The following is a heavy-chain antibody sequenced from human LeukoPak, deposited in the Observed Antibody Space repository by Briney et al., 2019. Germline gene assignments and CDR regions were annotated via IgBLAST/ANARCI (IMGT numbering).Heavy chain of an antibody. Sequence: GGSLRLSCAASGFTFSNAWMSWVRQAPGKGLEWVGRIKSKTDGGTTDYAAPVKGRFTISRDDSKNTMYLQMNNLKTEDTAVYYCTTDAYDSSGYYGGYWGQGTLVTVSS. V-gene: IGHV3-15*01. CDR1: GFTFSNAW. D-gene: IGHD3-22*01. CDR3: TTDAYDSSGYYGGY. CDR2: IKSKTDGGTT. J-gene: IGHJ4*02.